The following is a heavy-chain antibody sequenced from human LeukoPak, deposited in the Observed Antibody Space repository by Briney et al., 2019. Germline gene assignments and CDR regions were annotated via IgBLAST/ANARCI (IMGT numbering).Heavy chain of an antibody. Sequence: PSETLSLTCTVSGGSISSYYWSWVRQAPGKGLEWVSAISGSGGSTYYADSVKGRFTISRDNSKNTLYLQMNSLRAEDTAVYYCAKDGSYVDTAMVDYWGQGTLVTVSS. CDR2: ISGSGGST. D-gene: IGHD5-18*01. CDR1: GGSISSYY. V-gene: IGHV3-23*01. CDR3: AKDGSYVDTAMVDY. J-gene: IGHJ4*02.